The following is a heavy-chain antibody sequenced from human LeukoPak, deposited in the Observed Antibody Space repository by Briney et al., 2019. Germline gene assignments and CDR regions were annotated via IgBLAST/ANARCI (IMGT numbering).Heavy chain of an antibody. D-gene: IGHD3-22*01. CDR2: ISAYNGNT. CDR3: ARKHYYDSSGYDY. CDR1: GGTFSSYA. J-gene: IGHJ4*02. V-gene: IGHV1-18*01. Sequence: GASVKVSCKASGGTFSSYAISWVRQAPGQGLEWMGWISAYNGNTNYAQKLQGRVTMTTDTSTSTAYMELRSLRSDDTAVYYCARKHYYDSSGYDYWGQGTLVTVSS.